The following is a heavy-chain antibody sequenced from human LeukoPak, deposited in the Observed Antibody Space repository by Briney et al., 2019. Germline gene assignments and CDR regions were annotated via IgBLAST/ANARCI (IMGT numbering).Heavy chain of an antibody. Sequence: GESLKISCKGSGYSFTSYWIGWVRQMPGKGLEWMGIIYPGDSDTRYRPSFQGQVTISADKSISTAYLQWSSLKASDTAMYYCATSIAARSDAFDIWGQGTMVTVSS. CDR3: ATSIAARSDAFDI. D-gene: IGHD6-6*01. CDR1: GYSFTSYW. J-gene: IGHJ3*02. CDR2: IYPGDSDT. V-gene: IGHV5-51*01.